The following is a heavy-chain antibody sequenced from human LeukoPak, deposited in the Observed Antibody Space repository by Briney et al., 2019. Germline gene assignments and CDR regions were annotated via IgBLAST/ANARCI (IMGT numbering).Heavy chain of an antibody. CDR1: GGSISSSSYY. D-gene: IGHD4-17*01. V-gene: IGHV4-39*01. Sequence: SETLSLTCTVSGGSISSSSYYWGWIRQPPGKGLEWIGSIYYSGSTYYNLSLKSRVTISVDTSKNQFSLKLSSVTAADTAVYYCARQGTVTTYYYYYYGMDVWGQGTTVTVSS. CDR3: ARQGTVTTYYYYYYGMDV. J-gene: IGHJ6*02. CDR2: IYYSGST.